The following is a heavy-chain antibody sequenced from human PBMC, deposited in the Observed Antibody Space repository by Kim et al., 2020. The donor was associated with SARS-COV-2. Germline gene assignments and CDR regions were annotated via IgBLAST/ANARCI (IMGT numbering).Heavy chain of an antibody. V-gene: IGHV4-34*01. CDR3: ASLIVVRAVAEDY. Sequence: SETLSLTCAVYGGSFSGYYWSWIRQPPGKGLEWIGEINHSGSTNYNPSLKSRVTISVDTSKNQFSLKLSSVTAADTAVYYCASLIVVRAVAEDYWGQGTLVTVSS. J-gene: IGHJ4*02. CDR2: INHSGST. CDR1: GGSFSGYY. D-gene: IGHD6-19*01.